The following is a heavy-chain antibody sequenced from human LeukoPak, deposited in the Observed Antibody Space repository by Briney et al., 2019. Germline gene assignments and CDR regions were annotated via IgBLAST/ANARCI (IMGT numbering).Heavy chain of an antibody. V-gene: IGHV4-61*02. D-gene: IGHD2-2*01. Sequence: SETLSLTCTVSGGSISSGSYYWSWIRQPAGKGLEWIGRIYTSGSTNYNPSLKSRVTISVDTSKNQFSLKLSSVTAADTGVYYCARDRPYCSSTSCYYYFDYWGQGTLVTVSS. CDR1: GGSISSGSYY. CDR3: ARDRPYCSSTSCYYYFDY. J-gene: IGHJ4*02. CDR2: IYTSGST.